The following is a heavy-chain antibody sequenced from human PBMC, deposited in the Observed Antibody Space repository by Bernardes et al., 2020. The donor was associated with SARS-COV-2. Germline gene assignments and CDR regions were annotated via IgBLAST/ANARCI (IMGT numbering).Heavy chain of an antibody. D-gene: IGHD4-17*01. CDR3: ARDGTRPDYGGNSGWYFDL. V-gene: IGHV3-13*01. CDR2: IGTAGDT. Sequence: GGSLRLSCAASGFTFSSYDMHWVRQATGKGLEWVSAIGTAGDTYYPGSVKGRFTISRENAKNSLYLQMNSLRAGDTAVYYCARDGTRPDYGGNSGWYFDLWGRGTLVTVSS. J-gene: IGHJ2*01. CDR1: GFTFSSYD.